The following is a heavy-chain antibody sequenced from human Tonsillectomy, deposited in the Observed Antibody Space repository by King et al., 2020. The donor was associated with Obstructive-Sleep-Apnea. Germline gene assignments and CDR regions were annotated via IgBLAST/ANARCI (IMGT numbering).Heavy chain of an antibody. J-gene: IGHJ4*02. D-gene: IGHD3-10*01. Sequence: VQLGQSGAEVKKPGASVKVSCKASGYTFTSYGISWVRQAPVQGLEWMVCISAYNGNTNYAHKLQGRGTMTTDTSTSTAYIELRSLRSDDTAVYYCARGPRITMVRGTFDYWGQGTLVTVSS. CDR3: ARGPRITMVRGTFDY. CDR1: GYTFTSYG. CDR2: ISAYNGNT. V-gene: IGHV1-18*04.